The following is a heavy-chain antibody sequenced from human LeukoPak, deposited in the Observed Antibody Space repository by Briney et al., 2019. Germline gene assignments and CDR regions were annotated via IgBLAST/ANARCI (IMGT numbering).Heavy chain of an antibody. J-gene: IGHJ4*02. CDR1: GFTFSNYV. V-gene: IGHV3-23*01. Sequence: GGSLRLSCAASGFTFSNYVMNWVHQAPGRGLEWVSAISGSGGDTYYADSVKGRLSISRDNSKNTLYLQMNSLRAEDTAVYYCAKWVIGRNFDYWGQGTLVTVSS. CDR3: AKWVIGRNFDY. CDR2: ISGSGGDT. D-gene: IGHD3-16*02.